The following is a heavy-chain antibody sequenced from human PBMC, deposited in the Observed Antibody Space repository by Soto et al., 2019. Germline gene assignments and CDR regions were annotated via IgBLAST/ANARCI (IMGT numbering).Heavy chain of an antibody. J-gene: IGHJ6*01. V-gene: IGHV1-69*01. Sequence: SLYVSCTDSGGAFSSYAISWVRQAPGQGLEWMGGTIPIFGTANYAPKFQGRVTITADESTSTAYMELSSLRSEATAVYYCARDRDQYYGFVPYAMDV. CDR3: ARDRDQYYGFVPYAMDV. CDR1: GGAFSSYA. D-gene: IGHD3-10*01. CDR2: TIPIFGTA.